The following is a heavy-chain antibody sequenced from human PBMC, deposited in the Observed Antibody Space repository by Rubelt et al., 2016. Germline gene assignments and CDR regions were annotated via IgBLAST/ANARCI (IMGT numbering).Heavy chain of an antibody. CDR1: GFPFSSYA. J-gene: IGHJ3*02. CDR2: VFGSGDST. CDR3: VKGFPCGCDCVGFDI. V-gene: IGHV3-23*01. D-gene: IGHD2-21*01. Sequence: EVQLLESGGGLVQPGGSLRLSCAASGFPFSSYAMNWVRQAPGKGLEWVSTVFGSGDSTTYADSVKGRFTISRDISKNTLFLQMVSWGGEDTAINYCVKGFPCGCDCVGFDIWGQGTMVVVSS.